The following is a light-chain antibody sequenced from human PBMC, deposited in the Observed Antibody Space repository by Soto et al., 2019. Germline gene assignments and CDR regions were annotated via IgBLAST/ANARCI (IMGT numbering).Light chain of an antibody. Sequence: EIVLTQSPGTLSLLPGERATLSCRASQTVSSSYLAWYQHKPGQAPRLLIYAASSRATGIPDRFSGGGSGTDFTLTISRLEPEDFEVYYCQRFAGSLYTFGQGTKLEIK. CDR3: QRFAGSLYT. CDR2: AAS. J-gene: IGKJ2*01. CDR1: QTVSSSY. V-gene: IGKV3-20*01.